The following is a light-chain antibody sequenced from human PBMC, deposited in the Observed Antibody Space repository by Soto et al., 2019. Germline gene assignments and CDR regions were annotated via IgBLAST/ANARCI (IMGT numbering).Light chain of an antibody. CDR2: EVS. J-gene: IGLJ2*01. Sequence: QSVLTQPASVSGSPGQSITISCTGTTSDVGGYDFVSWYQQHPGKAPKLIIYEVSNRPSGVSNRFSASKSGNTASLTISGLQAEDEADYFCTSYSSSNNFDVVFGGGTQLTVL. CDR1: TSDVGGYDF. CDR3: TSYSSSNNFDVV. V-gene: IGLV2-14*01.